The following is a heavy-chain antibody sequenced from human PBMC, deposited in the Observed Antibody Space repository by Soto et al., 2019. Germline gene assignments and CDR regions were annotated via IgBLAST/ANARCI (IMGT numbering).Heavy chain of an antibody. V-gene: IGHV4-59*01. Sequence: SETLSLTCTVSGGSISRYYWSWIRQPPGKGLEWIGYIYYSGSTNYNPSLKSRVTISVDTSKNQFSLKLSSVTAADTAVYYCARQTMVRGVSYNYYYYYMDVWGKGTTVTVSS. CDR2: IYYSGST. D-gene: IGHD3-10*01. CDR1: GGSISRYY. CDR3: ARQTMVRGVSYNYYYYYMDV. J-gene: IGHJ6*03.